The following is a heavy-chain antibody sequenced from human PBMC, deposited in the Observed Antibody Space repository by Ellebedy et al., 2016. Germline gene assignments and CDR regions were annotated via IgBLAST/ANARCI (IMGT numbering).Heavy chain of an antibody. V-gene: IGHV1-24*01. CDR3: ATQGGTTGTKGANWFDP. CDR2: FDPEDGET. CDR1: GYTLTELS. Sequence: ASVKVSCXVSGYTLTELSMHWVRQAPGKGLEWMGGFDPEDGETIYAQKFQGRVTMTEDTSTDTAYIELSSLRSEDTAVYYCATQGGTTGTKGANWFDPWGQGTLVTVSS. J-gene: IGHJ5*02. D-gene: IGHD1-1*01.